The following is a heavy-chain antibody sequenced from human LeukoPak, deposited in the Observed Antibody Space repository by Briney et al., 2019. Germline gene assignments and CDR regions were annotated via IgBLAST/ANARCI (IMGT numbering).Heavy chain of an antibody. D-gene: IGHD5-24*01. Sequence: PGGSLRLSCAASGFTFSNAWMSLVRQAPGKGLEWVGRIKSKTGGGTTDYAAPVKGRFTISRDDSKNTLYLQMNSLKTEDTAVYYCTTDRGDAFDIWGQGTMVTVSP. CDR3: TTDRGDAFDI. CDR1: GFTFSNAW. CDR2: IKSKTGGGTT. V-gene: IGHV3-15*01. J-gene: IGHJ3*02.